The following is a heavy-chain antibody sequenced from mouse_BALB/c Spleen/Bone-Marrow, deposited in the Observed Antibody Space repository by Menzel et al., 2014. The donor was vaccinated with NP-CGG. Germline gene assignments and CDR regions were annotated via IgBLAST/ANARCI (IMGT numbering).Heavy chain of an antibody. CDR3: ARRGYGYLDY. CDR2: IFPGTVTP. Sequence: VKLMESGAELVKPGASVKLSCKTSGYTFTSYWIQWVKQRPGQGLGWLGEIFPGTVTPYYNEKFKGKATLNIDTSSSTASMQLSTVTSEGSAVYFCARRGYGYLDYWGQGTTLTVSS. D-gene: IGHD2-10*02. CDR1: GYTFTSYW. V-gene: IGHV1S132*01. J-gene: IGHJ2*01.